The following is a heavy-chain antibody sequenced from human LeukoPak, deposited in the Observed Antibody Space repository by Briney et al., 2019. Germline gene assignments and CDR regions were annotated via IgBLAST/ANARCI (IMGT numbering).Heavy chain of an antibody. Sequence: PSQTLSLTCAISGDGVSSNSAAWNWIRQSPSRGLEWLGRTYYRSKWSNDYAVFVRSRITINPDTSKNQVPLQLNSVTPEDTAVYYCVRSVAYYYDTSGHYLDAWGQGTLVTVSS. D-gene: IGHD3-22*01. CDR3: VRSVAYYYDTSGHYLDA. CDR1: GDGVSSNSAA. J-gene: IGHJ5*02. CDR2: TYYRSKWSN. V-gene: IGHV6-1*01.